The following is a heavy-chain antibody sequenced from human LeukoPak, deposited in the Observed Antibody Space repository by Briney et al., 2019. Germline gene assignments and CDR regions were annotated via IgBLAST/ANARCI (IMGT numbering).Heavy chain of an antibody. CDR1: GFTFSDYY. CDR3: ARDRRDCSSTSCHTGWNYYFDY. Sequence: GGSLRLSCAASGFTFSDYYMSWIRQAPGKGLEWVSYISSSGSTIYYADSVKGRFTISRDNAKNSLYLQMNSLRAEDTAVYYCARDRRDCSSTSCHTGWNYYFDYWGQGTLVTVSS. J-gene: IGHJ4*02. D-gene: IGHD2-2*02. CDR2: ISSSGSTI. V-gene: IGHV3-11*04.